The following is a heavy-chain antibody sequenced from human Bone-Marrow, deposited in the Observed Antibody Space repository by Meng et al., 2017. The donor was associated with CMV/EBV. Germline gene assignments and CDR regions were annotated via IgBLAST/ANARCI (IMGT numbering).Heavy chain of an antibody. J-gene: IGHJ4*02. V-gene: IGHV4-59*01. D-gene: IGHD5-12*01. CDR2: IYYSGST. CDR1: GGSISSYY. Sequence: ESLKISCTVSGGSISSYYWSWIRQPPGKGLEWIGYIYYSGSTNYNPSLKSRVTISVDTSKNQFSLKLSSVTAADTAVYYCASLSGYATYFDYWGQGTLVTVSS. CDR3: ASLSGYATYFDY.